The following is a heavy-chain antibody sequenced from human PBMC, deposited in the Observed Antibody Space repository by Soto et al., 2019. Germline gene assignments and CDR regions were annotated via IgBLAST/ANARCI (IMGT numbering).Heavy chain of an antibody. D-gene: IGHD2-15*01. CDR2: ISAYNGNT. V-gene: IGHV1-18*01. CDR3: ARAVLNPLGIVVVVASKGHFDC. J-gene: IGHJ4*02. Sequence: QVQLVQSGAEVKKPGASVKVSCKASGYTFTSYGISWVRQAPGQGLEWMGWISAYNGNTNYAQKLQGRVTMTTDTSTSPAYMEMRSLRSDDTAVYYCARAVLNPLGIVVVVASKGHFDCWGQGTLVTVSS. CDR1: GYTFTSYG.